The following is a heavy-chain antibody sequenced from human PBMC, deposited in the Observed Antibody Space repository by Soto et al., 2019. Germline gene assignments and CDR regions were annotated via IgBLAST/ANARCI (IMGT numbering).Heavy chain of an antibody. CDR2: IYPGDCDT. V-gene: IGHV5-51*01. J-gene: IGHJ4*02. CDR1: GYSFTSYW. D-gene: IGHD6-19*01. CDR3: AKTIAVAGIYDY. Sequence: PGESLKISCKGSGYSFTSYWSGWVRQMPGKGLEWMGIIYPGDCDTRYSPSFQGQVTISADKSISIAYLQWSSLKASATAMYYCAKTIAVAGIYDYWGQGTLVTVFS.